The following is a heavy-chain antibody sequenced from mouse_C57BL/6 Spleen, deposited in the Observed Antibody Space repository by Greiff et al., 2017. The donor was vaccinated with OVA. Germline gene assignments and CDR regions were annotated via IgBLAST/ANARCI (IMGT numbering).Heavy chain of an antibody. CDR2: IHPNSGST. D-gene: IGHD1-1*01. Sequence: VQLQQPGAELVKPGASVKLSCKASGYTFTSYWMHWVKQRPGQGLEWIGMIHPNSGSTNYNEKFKSKATLTVDKSSSTAYMQLSSLTSEDSAVYYCARDCYYGSRPYFDYWGQGTTLTVSS. J-gene: IGHJ2*01. CDR3: ARDCYYGSRPYFDY. V-gene: IGHV1-64*01. CDR1: GYTFTSYW.